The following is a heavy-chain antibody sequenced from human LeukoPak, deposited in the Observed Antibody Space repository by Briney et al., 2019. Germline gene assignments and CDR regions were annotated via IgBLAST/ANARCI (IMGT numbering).Heavy chain of an antibody. CDR2: ILPLFGTA. J-gene: IGHJ4*02. CDR1: GRTFSLYA. CDR3: ARSADWRLQAEGGRYFDY. Sequence: GASVRVSYTASGRTFSLYAVSWVRHAPGQGLVWMGEILPLFGTANDADKFQGRVTITADESTSTAYMELSSLRSEDRAVYYCARSADWRLQAEGGRYFDYWGQGTLVTVSS. D-gene: IGHD5-24*01. V-gene: IGHV1-69*13.